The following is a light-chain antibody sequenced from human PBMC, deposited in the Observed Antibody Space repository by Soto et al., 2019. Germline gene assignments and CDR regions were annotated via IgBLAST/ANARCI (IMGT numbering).Light chain of an antibody. CDR1: QSIVGTN. CDR3: QQRSNWPTT. J-gene: IGKJ5*01. Sequence: EIVFTQSPGTLSLSPGERATLSCRASQSIVGTNLAWYQQKTGQAPRLLIYDVSSRPTGIPDRFSGSGSGTEFALTISSLQSEDFEVYYCQQRSNWPTTLGQGTRLEI. V-gene: IGKV3D-20*02. CDR2: DVS.